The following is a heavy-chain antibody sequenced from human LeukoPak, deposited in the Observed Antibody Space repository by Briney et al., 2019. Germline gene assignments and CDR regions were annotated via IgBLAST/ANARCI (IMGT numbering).Heavy chain of an antibody. CDR3: ESIITEIPN. CDR2: VNSDGSTT. V-gene: IGHV3-74*01. D-gene: IGHD1-20*01. J-gene: IGHJ4*02. CDR1: GFTFSNYW. Sequence: GGSLRLSCAASGFTFSNYWMHWVRQAPGKGLVWVSRVNSDGSTTTYADSVKGRLTISRDNAKNTLYLQMNSLRAEDTAVYYCESIITEIPNWGQGTLVTVSS.